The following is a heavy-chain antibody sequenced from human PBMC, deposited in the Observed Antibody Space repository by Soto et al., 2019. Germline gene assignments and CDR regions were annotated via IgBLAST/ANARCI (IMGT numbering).Heavy chain of an antibody. Sequence: SETLSLTCTVPGGSMSSFYWSWIRLPPGKGLEWIGYIYYSGSTNYNPSLKSRVTISIDTSKNQFSLKLSSVTTADTAVYYCARGKADSSGFDYWGQGTLVTVSS. CDR1: GGSMSSFY. CDR3: ARGKADSSGFDY. CDR2: IYYSGST. J-gene: IGHJ4*02. D-gene: IGHD3-22*01. V-gene: IGHV4-59*01.